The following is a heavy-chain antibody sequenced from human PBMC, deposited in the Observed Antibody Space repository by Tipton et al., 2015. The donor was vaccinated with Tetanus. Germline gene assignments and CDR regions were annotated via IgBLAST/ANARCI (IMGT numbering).Heavy chain of an antibody. Sequence: SLRLSCAASGFSFNTYNMNWVRQTPDKGLEWVSHITSLSSKMDYADSVKGRFTISRDNAKNSLYLQMNSLRSGDTAIYYCTKEEPPRGEMATTATFDYWGQGMLVTVSS. D-gene: IGHD5-24*01. J-gene: IGHJ4*02. CDR2: ITSLSSKM. V-gene: IGHV3-48*01. CDR3: TKEEPPRGEMATTATFDY. CDR1: GFSFNTYN.